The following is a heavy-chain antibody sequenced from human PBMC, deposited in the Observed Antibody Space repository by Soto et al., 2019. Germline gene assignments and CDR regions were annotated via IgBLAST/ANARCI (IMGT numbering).Heavy chain of an antibody. CDR3: AHRPESGFWSELSYFDY. Sequence: SGPTRVNPTQILTLTCTFSGFSLSTSGVGVGWIRQPPGKALEWLALIYWNDDKRYSPSLKSRLTITKDTSKNQVVLTMTNMDPVDTATYYCAHRPESGFWSELSYFDYWGQGTLVTVSS. CDR1: GFSLSTSGVG. J-gene: IGHJ4*02. CDR2: IYWNDDK. V-gene: IGHV2-5*01. D-gene: IGHD3-3*01.